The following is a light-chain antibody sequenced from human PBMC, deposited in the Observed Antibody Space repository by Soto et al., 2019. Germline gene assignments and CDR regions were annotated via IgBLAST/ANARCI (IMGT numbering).Light chain of an antibody. CDR1: YSNIGSNF. CDR3: GTWDSSLSVVL. CDR2: DNS. Sequence: QSVLTQPPSVSAAAGQKVTISCSGSYSNIGSNFVSWYQHFPGSAPRLLIYDNSQRPSGIPDRFSGSKSGSSATLGITGLQTGDDADYYCGTWDSSLSVVLFGGGTKLTVL. V-gene: IGLV1-51*01. J-gene: IGLJ2*01.